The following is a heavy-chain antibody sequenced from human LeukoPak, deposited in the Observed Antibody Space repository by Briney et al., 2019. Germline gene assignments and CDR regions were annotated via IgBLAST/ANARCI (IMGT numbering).Heavy chain of an antibody. J-gene: IGHJ4*02. V-gene: IGHV1-18*01. Sequence: ASVKVSCKGSGYTFTTYGISWVRQAPGQGLEWMGWISVYNGNTNYAQKFQGRVTMTTDTSTNTTYMELRRLISDDTAVYYCARGPHYYGSGSYYPFDYWGQGTLVTASS. CDR1: GYTFTTYG. CDR3: ARGPHYYGSGSYYPFDY. CDR2: ISVYNGNT. D-gene: IGHD3-10*01.